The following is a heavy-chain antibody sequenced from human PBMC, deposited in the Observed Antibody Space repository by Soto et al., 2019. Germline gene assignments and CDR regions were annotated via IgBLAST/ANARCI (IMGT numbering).Heavy chain of an antibody. CDR1: GFTFSNAW. D-gene: IGHD3-22*01. V-gene: IGHV3-15*07. CDR2: IKSKTDGGTT. CDR3: TTDSYFTVILVRFDF. Sequence: EVQLVESGGDLVKPGGSLRLACAASGFTFSNAWINWVRQAPGKGLEWVGRIKSKTDGGTTDFAALVKGRFAISRDDSKNMVYLQMNSLKIEDTAIYYCTTDSYFTVILVRFDFWGHGTLVTVSS. J-gene: IGHJ4*01.